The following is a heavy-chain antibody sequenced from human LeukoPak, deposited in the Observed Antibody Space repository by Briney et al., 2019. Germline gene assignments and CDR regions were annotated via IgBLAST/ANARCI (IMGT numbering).Heavy chain of an antibody. CDR3: ARTYGSGSLDY. J-gene: IGHJ4*02. CDR1: GFTFSSYW. CDR2: IKQDGSEK. V-gene: IGHV3-7*01. Sequence: GGSLRLSCAASGFTFSSYWMSWVRQAPGKGLEWVANIKQDGSEKYYVDSVKGRFAISRDNAKNSVYLQMNSLRAEDTAVYYCARTYGSGSLDYGGQGTLVTVSS. D-gene: IGHD2-15*01.